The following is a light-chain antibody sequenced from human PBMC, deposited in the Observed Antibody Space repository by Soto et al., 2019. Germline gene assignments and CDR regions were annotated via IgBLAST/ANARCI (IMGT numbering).Light chain of an antibody. CDR3: ASFTTTNIWV. CDR2: RNE. CDR1: SSNIGGNY. J-gene: IGLJ3*02. V-gene: IGLV1-47*01. Sequence: QSVLTQSPSASGTPGQSVTISCYGSSSNIGGNYVYWYQQVPGTAPKLIIYRNEKRASGVPDRFSGSKSGTSAALAISGLRSEDEADYYCASFTTTNIWVFGGGTKLTVL.